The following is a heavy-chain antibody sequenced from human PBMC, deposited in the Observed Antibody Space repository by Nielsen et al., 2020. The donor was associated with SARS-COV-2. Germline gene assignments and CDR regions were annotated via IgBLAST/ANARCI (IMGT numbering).Heavy chain of an antibody. Sequence: GESLKISCAASGFTFSSYWMSWVRQAPGKGLEWVANIKQDGSEKYYVDSVKGRFTISRDNAKNSLYLQMNSLRAEDTAVYYCARGGGIADGWFDPWGQGTLVTVSS. J-gene: IGHJ5*02. D-gene: IGHD3-16*01. V-gene: IGHV3-7*01. CDR3: ARGGGIADGWFDP. CDR2: IKQDGSEK. CDR1: GFTFSSYW.